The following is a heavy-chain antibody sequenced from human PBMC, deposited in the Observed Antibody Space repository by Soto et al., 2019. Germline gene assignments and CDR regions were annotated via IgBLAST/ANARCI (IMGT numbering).Heavy chain of an antibody. J-gene: IGHJ3*02. CDR2: IRSKAYGGTT. D-gene: IGHD7-27*01. V-gene: IGHV3-49*04. CDR1: GFTFGDYA. Sequence: GGSLRLSCTASGFTFGDYAMSWVRQAPGKGLEWVGFIRSKAYGGTTEYAASVKGRFTISRDDSKSIAYLQMNSLKTEDTAVYYCTRETNWGAFDIWGQGTMVTVSS. CDR3: TRETNWGAFDI.